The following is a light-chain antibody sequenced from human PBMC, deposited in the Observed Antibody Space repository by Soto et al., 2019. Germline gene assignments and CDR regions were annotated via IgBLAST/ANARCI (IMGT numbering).Light chain of an antibody. CDR2: AAS. Sequence: IQMTQSPSTLSASVGDGVTITCRASQDIGNDLGWYQQKPGKAPKLLIYAASSLQSGVPSRFSGSGSGTDFTLTISSLQPEDFPTYYCLQDYIYPWTFGQGSKVDI. CDR1: QDIGND. J-gene: IGKJ1*01. V-gene: IGKV1-6*01. CDR3: LQDYIYPWT.